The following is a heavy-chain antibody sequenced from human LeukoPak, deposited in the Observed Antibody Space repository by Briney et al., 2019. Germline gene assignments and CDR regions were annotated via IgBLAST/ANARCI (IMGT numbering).Heavy chain of an antibody. CDR3: ARDPDRSGWSTFEY. Sequence: RGSLRLSCAASGFTLRSYWMHWVRQAPGKGLVWVSRISSDGITTTYADSVKGRFTISRDNAKNTLYLQMNSLRAEDTAVYFCARDPDRSGWSTFEYWGQGTLVTVSS. CDR2: ISSDGITT. J-gene: IGHJ4*02. CDR1: GFTLRSYW. D-gene: IGHD6-19*01. V-gene: IGHV3-74*01.